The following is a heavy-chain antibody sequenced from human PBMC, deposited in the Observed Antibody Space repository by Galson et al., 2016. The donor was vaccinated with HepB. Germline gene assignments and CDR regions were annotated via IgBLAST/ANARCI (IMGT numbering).Heavy chain of an antibody. Sequence: SLRLSCADSGFSFSSYGIHWVRQAPGRGLKWVAVVSHDGTDAFYADSVKGRFTISRDNSKNTVYLHMKSLRAEDTAVYYCAKDSGDNDFWRGHYRGIGFRHYGMDVWGRGTTVTVAS. J-gene: IGHJ6*01. CDR3: AKDSGDNDFWRGHYRGIGFRHYGMDV. V-gene: IGHV3-30*18. CDR1: GFSFSSYG. D-gene: IGHD3-3*01. CDR2: VSHDGTDA.